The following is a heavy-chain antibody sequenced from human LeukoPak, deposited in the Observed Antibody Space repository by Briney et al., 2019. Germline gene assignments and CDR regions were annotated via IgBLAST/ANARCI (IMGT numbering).Heavy chain of an antibody. J-gene: IGHJ6*02. D-gene: IGHD4-17*01. CDR3: VRAYGDYDYYYYGMDV. CDR1: GFTFRSYA. CDR2: ISSNGGST. V-gene: IGHV3-64D*06. Sequence: GGSLRLSCAASGFTFRSYAMSWVRQAPGKGLEYVSAISSNGGSTYYADSVKGRFTISRDNSKNTLYLQMSSLRAEDTAVYYCVRAYGDYDYYYYGMDVWGQGTTVTVSS.